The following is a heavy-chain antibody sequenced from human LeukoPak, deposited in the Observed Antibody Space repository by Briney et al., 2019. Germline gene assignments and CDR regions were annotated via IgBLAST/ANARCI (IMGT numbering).Heavy chain of an antibody. J-gene: IGHJ4*02. CDR3: ARSSGSYYEKFVY. D-gene: IGHD3-10*01. V-gene: IGHV3-33*01. Sequence: GGSLRLSCAASGFTFRSYGMHWVRQAPGKGLEWVAVIWYDGSNKYYADSVKGRFTISRDNSKNTLYLEMDSLRAEDTAVYYCARSSGSYYEKFVYWGQGTLVTVSS. CDR1: GFTFRSYG. CDR2: IWYDGSNK.